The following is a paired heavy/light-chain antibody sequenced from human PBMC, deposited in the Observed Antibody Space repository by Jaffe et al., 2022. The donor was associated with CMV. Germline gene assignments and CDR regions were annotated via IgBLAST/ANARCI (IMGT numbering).Light chain of an antibody. V-gene: IGKV1-16*02. Sequence: DIQMTQSPSSLSASLGDRVTITCRASQGISNNLAWFQQKPGKAPKSLIYAASNLQSGVPSKFSGSGSGTDFTLTISSLQPEDFATYYCQQYNSYPRTFGQGTKVEIK. J-gene: IGKJ1*01. CDR1: QGISNN. CDR2: AAS. CDR3: QQYNSYPRT.
Heavy chain of an antibody. CDR1: GFTFSTYT. CDR2: ISSGGSDT. J-gene: IGHJ4*02. V-gene: IGHV3-23*01. Sequence: EVQLLESGGGLVQPGGSLRLSCAASGFTFSTYTMSWVRQATRKGLEWVSSISSGGSDTYYAGSVKGRFTISRDNSKNTLYLQLNSLRPEDTAVYYCAKVPHVKSPAVDYWGQGTLVTVSS. D-gene: IGHD3-10*02. CDR3: AKVPHVKSPAVDY.